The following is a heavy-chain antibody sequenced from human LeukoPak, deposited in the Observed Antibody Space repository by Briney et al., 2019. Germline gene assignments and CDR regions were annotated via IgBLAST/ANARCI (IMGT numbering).Heavy chain of an antibody. Sequence: PPGGSLRLSCAASGFSFNNYAMSSVRQAPGNWLEWVSAIGSSGDLTFYADSVKGRFTISRENSRYTLYLQMNSLRAEDAAVYYCAKDRPNYYESNGHYYRRNGNYWGQGTLVSVSS. J-gene: IGHJ4*01. V-gene: IGHV3-23*01. D-gene: IGHD3-22*01. CDR3: AKDRPNYYESNGHYYRRNGNY. CDR1: GFSFNNYA. CDR2: IGSSGDLT.